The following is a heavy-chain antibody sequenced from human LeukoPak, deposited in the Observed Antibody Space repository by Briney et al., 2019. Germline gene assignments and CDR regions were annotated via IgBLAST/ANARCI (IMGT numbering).Heavy chain of an antibody. V-gene: IGHV3-23*01. D-gene: IGHD6-19*01. J-gene: IGHJ4*02. CDR2: ITGNSGGT. CDR3: ARQRGSGCLDY. CDR1: GFTFSTYA. Sequence: GGSLRLSCTASGFTFSTYAMNWVRQAPGKGLDGVSSITGNSGGTKYADSVKGRFTISRDNSKNTVYLQMNSLRAEDTAVYYCARQRGSGCLDYWGQGTLVTVSS.